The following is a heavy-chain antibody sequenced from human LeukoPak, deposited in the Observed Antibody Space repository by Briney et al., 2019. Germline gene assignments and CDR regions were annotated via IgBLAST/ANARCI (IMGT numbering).Heavy chain of an antibody. J-gene: IGHJ4*02. D-gene: IGHD3-3*01. CDR1: GGSISSSSYY. Sequence: PSETLSLTCTVSGGSISSSSYYWGWIRQPPGKGLEWIGSIYYSGSTYYNPSLKSRVTISVDTSKNQFSLKLSSVTAADTAVYYCARSRPEGLHFDYWGQGTLVTVSS. CDR2: IYYSGST. CDR3: ARSRPEGLHFDY. V-gene: IGHV4-39*01.